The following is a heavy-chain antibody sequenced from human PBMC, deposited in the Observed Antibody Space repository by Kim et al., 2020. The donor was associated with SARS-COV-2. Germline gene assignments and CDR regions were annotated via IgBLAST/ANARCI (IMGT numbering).Heavy chain of an antibody. D-gene: IGHD3-3*01. CDR1: GGSISSGGYY. CDR3: ATGDTIFGVVINAFDI. J-gene: IGHJ3*02. Sequence: SETLSLTCTVSGGSISSGGYYWSWIRQHPGKGLEWIGYIYYSGSTYYNPSLKSRVTISVDTSKNQFSLKLSSVTAADTAVYYFATGDTIFGVVINAFDIWGQGTMVPVSS. CDR2: IYYSGST. V-gene: IGHV4-31*03.